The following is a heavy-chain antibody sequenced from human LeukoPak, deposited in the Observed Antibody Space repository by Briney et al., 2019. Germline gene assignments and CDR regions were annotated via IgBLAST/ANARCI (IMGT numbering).Heavy chain of an antibody. CDR1: GFTFSSYG. D-gene: IGHD3-10*01. CDR2: IRYDGSNK. CDR3: ARAGSLLWFGGKTYYYYYYMDV. V-gene: IGHV3-30*02. J-gene: IGHJ6*03. Sequence: GGSLRLSCAASGFTFSSYGMHWVRQAPGKGLEWVAFIRYDGSNKYYADSVKGRFTISRDNSKNTLYLQMNSLRAEDTAVYYCARAGSLLWFGGKTYYYYYYMDVWGKGTTVTVSS.